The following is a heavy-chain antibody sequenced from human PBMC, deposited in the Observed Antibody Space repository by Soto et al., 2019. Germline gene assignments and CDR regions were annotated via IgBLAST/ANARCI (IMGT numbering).Heavy chain of an antibody. J-gene: IGHJ4*02. CDR3: AREYRYDSSGYTFDY. CDR1: GGSISSYY. CDR2: IYYSGST. V-gene: IGHV4-59*01. Sequence: SETLSLTCTVSGGSISSYYWSWIRQPPGKGLEWIGYIYYSGSTNYNPSLKSRVTISVDTSKNQFSLKLSSVTAADTAVYYCAREYRYDSSGYTFDYWGQGTLVTVSS. D-gene: IGHD3-22*01.